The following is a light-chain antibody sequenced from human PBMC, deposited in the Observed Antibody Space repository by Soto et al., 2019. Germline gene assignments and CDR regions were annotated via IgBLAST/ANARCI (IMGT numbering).Light chain of an antibody. CDR2: WAS. CDR1: RSLFYSPHNKSY. V-gene: IGKV4-1*01. Sequence: DIVMTQSTDSLAVSLGERATINCTSGRSLFYSPHNKSYLAWYQQKVGQPPQMLIYWASTRESGVSDRFRGSGSGTDCSYTSNRLQADDVDVYYCQQYYRAPRTFGQGTKVE. CDR3: QQYYRAPRT. J-gene: IGKJ2*01.